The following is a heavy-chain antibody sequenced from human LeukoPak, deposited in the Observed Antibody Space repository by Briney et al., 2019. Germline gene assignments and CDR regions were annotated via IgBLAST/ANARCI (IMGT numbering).Heavy chain of an antibody. Sequence: PGGSLRLSCAASGFTCSSYGMSWVRQAPGKGLEWVSAISGSGGSTYYADSVKGRFTISRDNAKNSLYLQMNSLRAEDTAVYYCARDTSSWYGVYYYYYMDVWGKGTTVTVSS. CDR1: GFTCSSYG. CDR2: ISGSGGST. D-gene: IGHD6-13*01. V-gene: IGHV3-23*01. J-gene: IGHJ6*03. CDR3: ARDTSSWYGVYYYYYMDV.